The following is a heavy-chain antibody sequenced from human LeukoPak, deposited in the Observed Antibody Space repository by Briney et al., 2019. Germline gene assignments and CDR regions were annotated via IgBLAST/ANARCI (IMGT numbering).Heavy chain of an antibody. CDR2: IKQDGSEK. D-gene: IGHD5-18*01. CDR3: ARADTAMDLYYFDY. J-gene: IGHJ4*02. CDR1: GFTFSSYW. V-gene: IGHV3-7*01. Sequence: GGSLRLSCAASGFTFSSYWMSWVRQAPGKGLEWVANIKQDGSEKYYVDSVKGRFTISRDNAKNSLYLQMNSLRAEDTAVYYCARADTAMDLYYFDYWGQGTLVTVSS.